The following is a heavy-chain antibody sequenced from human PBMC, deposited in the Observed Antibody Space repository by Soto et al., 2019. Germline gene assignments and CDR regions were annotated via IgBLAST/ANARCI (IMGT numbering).Heavy chain of an antibody. V-gene: IGHV3-74*01. D-gene: IGHD6-13*01. Sequence: GGSLRLSCAVSGLTFSSKWMHWVRQAPGKGLVWVSLMNSDRSNTNYADSVKGRFTISRDNAKNILYLQMDILSAVDTAVFYCARLGSWYSGWLDPWGQGTLVTVSS. CDR2: MNSDRSNT. CDR1: GLTFSSKW. J-gene: IGHJ5*02. CDR3: ARLGSWYSGWLDP.